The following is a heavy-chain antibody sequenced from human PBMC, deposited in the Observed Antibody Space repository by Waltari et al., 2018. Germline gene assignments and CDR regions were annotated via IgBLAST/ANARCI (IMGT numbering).Heavy chain of an antibody. J-gene: IGHJ4*02. CDR1: GFTFSTYA. D-gene: IGHD2-2*01. Sequence: QVQLVESGGGVVQPGRSLRLSCAASGFTFSTYAIPWVRQAPGQGLGWVAVISYDGSNKYYADSVKGRFTISRDNSKNTLYLQMNSLRAEDTAVYYCARSLDSCSSTSCSFLGYWGQGTLVTVSS. V-gene: IGHV3-30*01. CDR3: ARSLDSCSSTSCSFLGY. CDR2: ISYDGSNK.